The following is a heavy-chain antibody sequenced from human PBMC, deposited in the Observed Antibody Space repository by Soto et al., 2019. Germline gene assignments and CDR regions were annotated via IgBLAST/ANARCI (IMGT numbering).Heavy chain of an antibody. CDR3: ARRVTSSSWYNWFDP. V-gene: IGHV4-59*01. J-gene: IGHJ5*02. CDR2: IYYSGST. D-gene: IGHD6-13*01. CDR1: GGSISNSY. Sequence: SETLSLTCAVSGGSISNSYWSWIRQPPGKGLEWIGYIYYSGSTEYNPSLKSRVIISVDTSKSQISLKMTSVTAADSGVYYCARRVTSSSWYNWFDPWGQGTLVTVSS.